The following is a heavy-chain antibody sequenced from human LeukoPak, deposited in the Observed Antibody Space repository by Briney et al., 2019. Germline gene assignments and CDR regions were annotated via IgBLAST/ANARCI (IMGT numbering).Heavy chain of an antibody. CDR1: GGSVSSGSYY. CDR2: IYYSGST. V-gene: IGHV4-61*01. D-gene: IGHD3-22*01. CDR3: ARAPGGSSGYFGGLVAFDI. J-gene: IGHJ3*02. Sequence: PSETLSLTCTVSGGSVSSGSYYWSWIRQPPGKGLEWIGYIYYSGSTNYNPSLKSRVTISVDTSKNQFSLKLSSVTAADTAVYYCARAPGGSSGYFGGLVAFDIWGQGTMVTVSS.